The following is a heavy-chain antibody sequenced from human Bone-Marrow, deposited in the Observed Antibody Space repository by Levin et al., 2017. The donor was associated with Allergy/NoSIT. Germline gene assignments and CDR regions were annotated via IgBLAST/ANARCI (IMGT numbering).Heavy chain of an antibody. CDR2: ISNSAIS. V-gene: IGHV4-31*03. Sequence: SETLSLTCTVSGGSISSDPHYWTWIRQHPGKGLEWIGFISNSAISSYNPSLKSRAIISVDTSKNQFYLKLTSVTAADTAVYYCARDPGGLGILPDYWGQGTLVTVSS. CDR3: ARDPGGLGILPDY. CDR1: GGSISSDPHY. J-gene: IGHJ4*02. D-gene: IGHD7-27*01.